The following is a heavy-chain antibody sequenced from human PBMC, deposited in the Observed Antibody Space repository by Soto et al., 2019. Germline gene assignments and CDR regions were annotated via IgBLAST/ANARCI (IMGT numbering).Heavy chain of an antibody. D-gene: IGHD3-3*01. J-gene: IGHJ5*02. CDR1: GGSISSYY. CDR2: IYNSGTT. V-gene: IGHV4-59*12. Sequence: PSETLSLTCTVSGGSISSYYWTWIRQPPGKGLEWIGYIYNSGTTKYNPSLKSRVTISVDKSKNQFSLKLSSVTAADTAVYYCARVAALWGVVIIGWFDPWGQGTLVTVSS. CDR3: ARVAALWGVVIIGWFDP.